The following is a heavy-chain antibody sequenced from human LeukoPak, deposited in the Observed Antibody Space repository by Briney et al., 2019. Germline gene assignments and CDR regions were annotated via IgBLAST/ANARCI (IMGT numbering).Heavy chain of an antibody. J-gene: IGHJ4*02. Sequence: PGGSLRLSCAASGFTFSSYGMHWVRRAPGKGLEWVAVIWYDGSNKYYADSVKGRFTISRDNSKNTLYLQMNSLRAEDTAVYYYAREANGYSSGLDYWGQGTLVTVSS. D-gene: IGHD5-18*01. CDR1: GFTFSSYG. CDR3: AREANGYSSGLDY. CDR2: IWYDGSNK. V-gene: IGHV3-33*01.